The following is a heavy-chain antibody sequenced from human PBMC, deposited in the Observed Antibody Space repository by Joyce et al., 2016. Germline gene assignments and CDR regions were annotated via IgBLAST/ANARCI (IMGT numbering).Heavy chain of an antibody. V-gene: IGHV3-30*18. Sequence: QVQLVEAGGGVVQPGRSLRLSCAASGLTLSNYGVHWVRQAPGKGVEWVAFISYDGIYKYYAHSVKGRFTISRDNSKNTVFLEMNSLRTEDTAVYYCAKILTATYSSGWFLDYWGQGTLVTVSS. CDR1: GLTLSNYG. CDR2: ISYDGIYK. D-gene: IGHD6-25*01. CDR3: AKILTATYSSGWFLDY. J-gene: IGHJ4*02.